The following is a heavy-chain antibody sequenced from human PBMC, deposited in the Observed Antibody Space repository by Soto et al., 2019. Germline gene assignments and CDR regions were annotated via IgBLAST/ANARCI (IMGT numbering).Heavy chain of an antibody. J-gene: IGHJ6*02. CDR3: ASLRHSPSYYYYYGMDV. CDR1: GYTFTSYA. D-gene: IGHD5-18*01. CDR2: INAGKGNT. Sequence: QVQLVQSGAEVKKPGASVKVSCKASGYTFTSYAMHWVRQAPGQRLEWMGWINAGKGNTKYSQKFQGRVTITRDTSASTAYMELSSLRSEDTAVYYCASLRHSPSYYYYYGMDVWGQGTTVTVSS. V-gene: IGHV1-3*01.